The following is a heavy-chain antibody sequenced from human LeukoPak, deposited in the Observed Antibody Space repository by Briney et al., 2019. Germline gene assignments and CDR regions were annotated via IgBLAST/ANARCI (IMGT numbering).Heavy chain of an antibody. CDR1: IGSISSSKW. D-gene: IGHD6-19*01. CDR2: IYLYGTT. J-gene: IGHJ4*02. V-gene: IGHV4-4*02. Sequence: SETLSLTCSVSIGSISSSKWWSWVRQSPVKGLEWIGEIYLYGTTNYNPSFTSRVTISVDRSRNQFSLKLTSVTAADTAVYYCASPSSAFDYWGQGTLVTVSS. CDR3: ASPSSAFDY.